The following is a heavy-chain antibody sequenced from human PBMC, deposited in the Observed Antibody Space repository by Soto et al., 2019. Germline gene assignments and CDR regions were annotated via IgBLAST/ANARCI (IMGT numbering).Heavy chain of an antibody. CDR2: ISYDGSNK. CDR1: GFTFSSYA. J-gene: IGHJ2*01. D-gene: IGHD4-17*01. Sequence: QVQLVESGGGVVQPGRSLRLSCAASGFTFSSYAMHWVRQAPGKGLEWVAVISYDGSNKYYADSVKGRFTSSRDNSKNTLYLQMNSLRAEDTAVYYCASAPPTTVVTPDWYFDLWGRGTLVTVSS. CDR3: ASAPPTTVVTPDWYFDL. V-gene: IGHV3-30-3*01.